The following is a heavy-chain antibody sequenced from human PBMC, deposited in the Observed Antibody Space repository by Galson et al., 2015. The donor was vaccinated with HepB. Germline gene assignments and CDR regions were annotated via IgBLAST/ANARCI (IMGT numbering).Heavy chain of an antibody. CDR2: ISSSGGST. CDR1: GSTFSSYA. V-gene: IGHV3-23*01. J-gene: IGHJ4*02. CDR3: AKDRSRYSSSFDY. D-gene: IGHD6-13*01. Sequence: SLRLSCAASGSTFSSYAMSWVRQAPGKGLEWVSAISSSGGSTYYADSVKGRFTISRDNSKNTLYLQMNSLRAEDTAVYYCAKDRSRYSSSFDYWGQGTLVTVSS.